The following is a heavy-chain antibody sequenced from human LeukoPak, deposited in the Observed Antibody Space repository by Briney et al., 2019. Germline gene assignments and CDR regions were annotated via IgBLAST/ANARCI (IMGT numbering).Heavy chain of an antibody. CDR1: GYTFTSYG. CDR2: ISAYNGNT. Sequence: GASVKVSCKASGYTFTSYGISWVRQAPGQGLEWMGWISAYNGNTNYAQKLQGRVTVTTDTSTSTAYMELRSLRSDDTAVYYCARDLYGIAVADRGEYYFDYWGQGTLVTVSS. CDR3: ARDLYGIAVADRGEYYFDY. V-gene: IGHV1-18*01. J-gene: IGHJ4*02. D-gene: IGHD6-19*01.